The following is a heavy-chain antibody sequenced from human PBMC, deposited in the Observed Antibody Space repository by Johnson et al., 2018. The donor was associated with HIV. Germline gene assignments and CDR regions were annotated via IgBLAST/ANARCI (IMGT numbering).Heavy chain of an antibody. CDR3: ARAPSPQTMAVTTDAFDI. CDR1: GFTFDDYG. V-gene: IGHV3-20*04. J-gene: IGHJ3*02. Sequence: VQLVESGGGVVRPGGSLRLSCAASGFTFDDYGLSWVRQAPGKGLEWVSGINWNGGRTGYADSVKGRLTISRDNAKNSLYLQVNSLRAEDITVYYCARAPSPQTMAVTTDAFDIWGQGTMVTVSS. D-gene: IGHD6-19*01. CDR2: INWNGGRT.